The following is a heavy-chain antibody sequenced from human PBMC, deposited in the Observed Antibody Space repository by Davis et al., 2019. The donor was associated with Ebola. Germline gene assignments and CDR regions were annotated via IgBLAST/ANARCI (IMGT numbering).Heavy chain of an antibody. V-gene: IGHV6-1*01. D-gene: IGHD5-12*01. CDR3: ARGWLRSGLDY. J-gene: IGHJ4*02. CDR1: GDSVSSVA. CDR2: TYYTSKWHN. Sequence: HSQTLSLTCDISGDSVSSVAWNWIRQSPSRGLEWLGRTYYTSKWHNDYAVPVKSRIIINSDTSKNQFSLQLNSVTPEDTAVYYCARGWLRSGLDYWGQGAPVTVSS.